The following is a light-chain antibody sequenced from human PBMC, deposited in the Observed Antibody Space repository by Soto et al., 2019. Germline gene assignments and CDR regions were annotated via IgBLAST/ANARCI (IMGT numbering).Light chain of an antibody. CDR1: QGISSA. CDR3: QQFNSYPQT. V-gene: IGKV1-13*02. Sequence: AIQLTQSPSSLSASVGDRVTITCRASQGISSALAWYQWKPGKTPNLLIYDASRLESGVPPRFSGSGSGTDFTLTITSLQPEDFATYYCQQFNSYPQTFGQGTKLEIK. J-gene: IGKJ2*01. CDR2: DAS.